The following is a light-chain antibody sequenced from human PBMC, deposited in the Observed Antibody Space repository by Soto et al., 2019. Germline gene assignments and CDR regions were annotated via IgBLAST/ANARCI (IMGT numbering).Light chain of an antibody. CDR2: AAS. J-gene: IGKJ1*01. V-gene: IGKV1-6*01. Sequence: AIQMTQSPSSLSASVGDRVTITCRASQDIRSELAWYQQKPGKAPILLIYAASTLQSGVPSRFSGSGSGADFTLTISSLQPEDFATYYCLHDYNYPRTFGQGTKLEIK. CDR1: QDIRSE. CDR3: LHDYNYPRT.